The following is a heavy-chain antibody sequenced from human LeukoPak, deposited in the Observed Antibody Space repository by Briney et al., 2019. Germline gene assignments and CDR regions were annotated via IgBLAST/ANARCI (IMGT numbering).Heavy chain of an antibody. CDR1: GFTFSSYSMN. J-gene: IGHJ4*02. D-gene: IGHD5-24*01. CDR3: ARLWGDGYNLDY. V-gene: IGHV4-39*01. Sequence: GSLRLSCAASGFTFSSYSMNWVRQPPGKGLEWIGSIYYRGSTYYNPSLKSRITISVDTSKNQFSLRLSSVTAADTAVYYCARLWGDGYNLDYWGQGTLVTVSS. CDR2: IYYRGST.